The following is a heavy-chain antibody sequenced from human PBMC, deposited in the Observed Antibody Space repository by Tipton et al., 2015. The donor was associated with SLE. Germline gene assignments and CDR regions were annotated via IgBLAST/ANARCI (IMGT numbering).Heavy chain of an antibody. CDR3: ARGNSGYDAHDY. V-gene: IGHV3-11*06. J-gene: IGHJ4*02. Sequence: GSLRLPCAASGFTFSDYYMSWIRQAPGKGLEWVSYISSSSSYTNYADSVKGRFTISRDNAKNSPYLQMNSLRVEDTAVYYCARGNSGYDAHDYWGQGTLVTVSS. CDR2: ISSSSSYT. CDR1: GFTFSDYY. D-gene: IGHD5-12*01.